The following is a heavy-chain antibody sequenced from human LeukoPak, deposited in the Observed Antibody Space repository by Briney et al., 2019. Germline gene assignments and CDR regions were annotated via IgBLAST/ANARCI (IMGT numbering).Heavy chain of an antibody. CDR3: ARDDPYSGYDYDY. D-gene: IGHD5-12*01. V-gene: IGHV3-20*04. J-gene: IGHJ4*02. Sequence: PGGSLRLSCAASGFTFNNYAFTWFRQPPGKGLEWVSGISDGGTTYYADSVKGRFTISRDNAKNSLYLQMNSLRAEDTAFYYCARDDPYSGYDYDYWGRGVLVTVSS. CDR1: GFTFNNYA. CDR2: ISDGGTT.